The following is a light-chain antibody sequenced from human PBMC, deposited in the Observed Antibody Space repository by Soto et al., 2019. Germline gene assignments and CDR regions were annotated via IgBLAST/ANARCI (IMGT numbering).Light chain of an antibody. CDR3: QVWDSSSESVV. CDR2: DDS. V-gene: IGLV3-21*02. CDR1: NIGSKS. Sequence: SYELTQPPSVSVAPGQTARITCGGTNIGSKSVHWYQQKPGQAPVLVVYDDSDRPSGIPERFSGSNSGNTATLTISRVEAGDEADYYCQVWDSSSESVVFGGGTKLTVL. J-gene: IGLJ2*01.